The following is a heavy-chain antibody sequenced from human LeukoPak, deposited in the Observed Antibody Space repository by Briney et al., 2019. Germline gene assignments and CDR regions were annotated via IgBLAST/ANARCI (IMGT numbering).Heavy chain of an antibody. Sequence: SETLSLTCTVSGYSISSGYYWGWIRQPPGKGLEWIGSIYHSGSTYYNPSLKSRVTISVDTSKNQFSLKLSSVTAADAAVYYCARISTGRFGESNWFDPWGQGTLVTVSS. J-gene: IGHJ5*02. CDR1: GYSISSGYY. CDR3: ARISTGRFGESNWFDP. V-gene: IGHV4-38-2*02. CDR2: IYHSGST. D-gene: IGHD3-10*01.